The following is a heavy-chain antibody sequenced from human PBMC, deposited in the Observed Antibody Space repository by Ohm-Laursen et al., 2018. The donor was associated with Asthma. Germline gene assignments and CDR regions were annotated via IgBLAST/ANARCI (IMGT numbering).Heavy chain of an antibody. CDR3: ARVYPRTKHQNWFDP. CDR1: GGSISSSNW. D-gene: IGHD2-2*02. CDR2: IYHSGST. V-gene: IGHV4-4*02. J-gene: IGHJ5*02. Sequence: SETLSLTCAVSGGSISSSNWWSWVRQPPGKGLEWIGEIYHSGSTNYNPSLKSRVTISVDKSKNQFSLKLSSVTAADTAVYYCARVYPRTKHQNWFDPWGQGTLVTVSS.